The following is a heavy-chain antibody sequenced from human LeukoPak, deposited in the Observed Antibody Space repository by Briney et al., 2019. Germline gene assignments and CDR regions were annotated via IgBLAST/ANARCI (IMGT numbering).Heavy chain of an antibody. CDR1: GFTFSSYV. Sequence: GGSLRLSCAASGFTFSSYVMSWVRQAPGKGLEWVSAISGSGGSTYYADSVKGRFTISRDNSKNTLYLQMNSLRAEDTAVYYCAKPFRRGYSYGLGFDYWGQGTLVTVSS. V-gene: IGHV3-23*01. J-gene: IGHJ4*02. D-gene: IGHD5-18*01. CDR2: ISGSGGST. CDR3: AKPFRRGYSYGLGFDY.